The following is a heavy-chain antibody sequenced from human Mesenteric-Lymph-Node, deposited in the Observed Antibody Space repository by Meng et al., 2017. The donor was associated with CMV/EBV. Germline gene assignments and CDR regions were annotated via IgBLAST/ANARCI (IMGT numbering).Heavy chain of an antibody. D-gene: IGHD2-2*02. Sequence: GESLKISCAASGFTFSSYAMHWVRQAPGKGLEWVAVIRYDGSNKYYADSVKGRFTISRDNSKNMLYLQMNSLRAEDTAVYYCAKDSYCSSTSCYRIYYGMDVWGQGTTVTVSS. CDR2: IRYDGSNK. CDR3: AKDSYCSSTSCYRIYYGMDV. V-gene: IGHV3-30*02. CDR1: GFTFSSYA. J-gene: IGHJ6*02.